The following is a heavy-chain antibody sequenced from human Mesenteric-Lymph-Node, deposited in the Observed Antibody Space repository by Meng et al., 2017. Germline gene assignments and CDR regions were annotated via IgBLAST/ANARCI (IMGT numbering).Heavy chain of an antibody. CDR1: GGSISSHY. Sequence: QVQLQVSGPGLVKPSETLSLNCTVSGGSISSHYWSWTRQPAGKGLEWIGRIYTSGSTNYNPSLKSRVTMSVDTSKNQFSLKLSSVTAADTAVYYCAGSHDYGAWGYWGQGTLVTVSS. CDR3: AGSHDYGAWGY. CDR2: IYTSGST. J-gene: IGHJ4*02. V-gene: IGHV4-4*07. D-gene: IGHD4-17*01.